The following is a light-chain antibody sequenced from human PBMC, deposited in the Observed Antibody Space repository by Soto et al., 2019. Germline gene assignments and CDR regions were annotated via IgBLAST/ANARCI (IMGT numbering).Light chain of an antibody. CDR3: QLYGTSPKP. CDR1: QSVSSY. V-gene: IGKV3-20*01. Sequence: ETVMTQSPGTLSLSPGERATLSCRASQSVSSYLAWYQLKPGQAPRLLIYAASTRATGIPDRFSGSGSGTDFTLSISRLEPEDFAVYYCQLYGTSPKPFGQGTKVDIK. J-gene: IGKJ1*01. CDR2: AAS.